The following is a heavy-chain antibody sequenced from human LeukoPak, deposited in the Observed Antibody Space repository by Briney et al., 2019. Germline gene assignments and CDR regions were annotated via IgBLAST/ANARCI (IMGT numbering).Heavy chain of an antibody. V-gene: IGHV3-74*01. Sequence: GGSLRLSCAASGFTSSSYWMHWVRQVPGKGLVWVSRISGDGTARNYADSVKGRFTISRDDAKNTVDLQMNSLRAEDTAVYYCARGGVASLDYWGQGTLVTVSS. D-gene: IGHD3-3*01. CDR1: GFTSSSYW. CDR3: ARGGVASLDY. J-gene: IGHJ4*02. CDR2: ISGDGTAR.